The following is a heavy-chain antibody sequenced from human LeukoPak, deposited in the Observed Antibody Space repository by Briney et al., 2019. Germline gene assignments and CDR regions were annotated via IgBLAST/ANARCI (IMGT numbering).Heavy chain of an antibody. CDR1: GFTFSSYS. D-gene: IGHD2-2*01. CDR3: ARDLRSEEYCSSTSCYDYYYYMDV. V-gene: IGHV3-21*01. J-gene: IGHJ6*03. CDR2: ISSSSSYI. Sequence: TGGSLRLSCATSGFTFSSYSMNWVRQAPGKGLEWVSSISSSSSYIYYADSVKGRFTISRDNAKNSLYLQMNSLRAEDTAVYYCARDLRSEEYCSSTSCYDYYYYMDVWGKGTTVTVSS.